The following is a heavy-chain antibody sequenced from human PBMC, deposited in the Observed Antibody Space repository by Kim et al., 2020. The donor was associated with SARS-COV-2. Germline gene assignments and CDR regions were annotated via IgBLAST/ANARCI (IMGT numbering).Heavy chain of an antibody. CDR1: GFTFSSYG. V-gene: IGHV3-33*05. Sequence: GGSLRLSCAASGFTFSSYGMHWVRQAPGKGLEWVAVISYDGSNKYYADSVKGRFTISRDNSKNTLYLQMNSLRAEDTAVYYCARDIGRDGYKIGFDYWGQGTLVTVSS. CDR3: ARDIGRDGYKIGFDY. D-gene: IGHD5-12*01. J-gene: IGHJ4*02. CDR2: ISYDGSNK.